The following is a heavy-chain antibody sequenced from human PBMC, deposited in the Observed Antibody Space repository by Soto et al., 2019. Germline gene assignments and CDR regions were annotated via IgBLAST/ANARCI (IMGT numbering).Heavy chain of an antibody. CDR1: GFTFSSYA. Sequence: QVQLVESGGGVVQPGRSLRLSCAASGFTFSSYAMRWVRQAPGKGLEWVAVISYDGSNKYYADSVKGRFTISRDNSKNTLYLQMNSLRAEDTAVYYCAREYCTNGVCYKALQDYWGQGTLVTVSS. V-gene: IGHV3-30-3*01. CDR3: AREYCTNGVCYKALQDY. CDR2: ISYDGSNK. D-gene: IGHD2-8*01. J-gene: IGHJ4*02.